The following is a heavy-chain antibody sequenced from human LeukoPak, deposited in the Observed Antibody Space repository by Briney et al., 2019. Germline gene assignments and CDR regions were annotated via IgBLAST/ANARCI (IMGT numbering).Heavy chain of an antibody. J-gene: IGHJ4*02. CDR2: IWYDGSNK. D-gene: IGHD1-26*01. CDR1: GFTFSSYG. CDR3: ATPRVGATAPFDY. Sequence: GGSLRLSCAASGFTFSSYGMHWVRQAPGKGLEWVAVIWYDGSNKYYADSVKGRFTISRDNSKNTLYLQMNSLRAEDTAVYYCATPRVGATAPFDYWGQGTLVTVSS. V-gene: IGHV3-30*02.